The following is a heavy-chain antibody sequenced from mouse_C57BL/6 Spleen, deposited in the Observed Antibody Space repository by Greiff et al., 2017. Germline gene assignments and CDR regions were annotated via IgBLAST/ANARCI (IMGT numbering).Heavy chain of an antibody. CDR1: GFTFSSYG. CDR2: ISSGGSYT. D-gene: IGHD2-1*01. CDR3: ARFYGTYFDY. V-gene: IGHV5-6*01. Sequence: EVQLVESGGDLVKPGGSLKLSCAASGFTFSSYGMSWVRQTPDKRLEWVATISSGGSYTYYPDSVKGRFTISRDNAKNTLYLQMSSLKSEDTAMYYCARFYGTYFDYWGQGTTLTVSS. J-gene: IGHJ2*01.